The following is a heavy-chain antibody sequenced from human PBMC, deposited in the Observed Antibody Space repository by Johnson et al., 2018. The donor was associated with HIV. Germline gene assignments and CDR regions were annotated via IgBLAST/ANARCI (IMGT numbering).Heavy chain of an antibody. J-gene: IGHJ3*02. CDR3: AKDGDDGDGPAGTKGCFDI. V-gene: IGHV3-33*06. D-gene: IGHD6-13*01. Sequence: QMQLVESGGGVVQPGRSLRLSCAASGFTFSSYGMHWVRQAPGKGLEWVAVIWYDGSNKYYSDSVKGRFTISRDNSKNTLYLQMNSLRAEDTAVYYCAKDGDDGDGPAGTKGCFDIWGQGTMVTVSS. CDR2: IWYDGSNK. CDR1: GFTFSSYG.